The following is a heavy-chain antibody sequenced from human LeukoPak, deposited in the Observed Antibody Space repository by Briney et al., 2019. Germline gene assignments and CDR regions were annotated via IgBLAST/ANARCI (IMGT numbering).Heavy chain of an antibody. CDR2: ISSDGSDK. Sequence: GGSLTLSCAASGLTFSTYSMNWVRQAPGKGLEWVAVISSDGSDKYYADSVKGRFAISRDNSKNTLYLQMNSLKAEDTAVYYCAKEGRFYYDTSSYYYDYFDYWGQGTLVTVSS. D-gene: IGHD3-22*01. J-gene: IGHJ4*02. CDR3: AKEGRFYYDTSSYYYDYFDY. V-gene: IGHV3-30*18. CDR1: GLTFSTYS.